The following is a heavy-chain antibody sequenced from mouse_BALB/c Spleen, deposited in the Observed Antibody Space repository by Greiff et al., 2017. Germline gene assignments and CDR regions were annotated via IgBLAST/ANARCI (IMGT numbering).Heavy chain of an antibody. CDR3: ARSTVVAKGFDY. D-gene: IGHD1-1*01. Sequence: DVMLVESGGGLVKPGGSLKLSCAASGFTFSDYYMYWVRQTPEKRLEWVATISDGGSYTYYPDSVKGRFTISRDNAKNNLYLQMSSLKSEDTAMYYCARSTVVAKGFDYWGQGTTLTVSS. CDR1: GFTFSDYY. J-gene: IGHJ2*01. V-gene: IGHV5-4*02. CDR2: ISDGGSYT.